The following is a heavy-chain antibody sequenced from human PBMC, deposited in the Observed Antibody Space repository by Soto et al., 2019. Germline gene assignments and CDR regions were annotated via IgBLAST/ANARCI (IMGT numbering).Heavy chain of an antibody. J-gene: IGHJ4*02. CDR2: IKQDGTEK. V-gene: IGHV3-7*01. D-gene: IGHD2-2*01. CDR1: GFTFGSFW. Sequence: GGSLRLSCAASGFTFGSFWMSWVRQAPGKGLEWVANIKQDGTEKYYVDSVKSRFTISRDNAKSSLYLQMNSLRAEDTAVYYCARDRVRSPAVPAATNYFDYWGQGTLVTVSS. CDR3: ARDRVRSPAVPAATNYFDY.